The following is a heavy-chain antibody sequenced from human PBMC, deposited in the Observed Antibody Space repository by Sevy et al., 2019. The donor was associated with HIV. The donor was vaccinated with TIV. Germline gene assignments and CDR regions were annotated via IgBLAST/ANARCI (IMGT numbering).Heavy chain of an antibody. V-gene: IGHV3-7*02. Sequence: GGSLRLSCEASAINIRDYWMNWVRQAPGKGLEWVANITPDGSKIYYADSLKGRFTISRDSAKNSVFLQMTSLRAEDTAVYYCVRAIQLAASYWGQGMLVTVSS. CDR1: AINIRDYW. D-gene: IGHD2-15*01. J-gene: IGHJ4*02. CDR3: VRAIQLAASY. CDR2: ITPDGSKI.